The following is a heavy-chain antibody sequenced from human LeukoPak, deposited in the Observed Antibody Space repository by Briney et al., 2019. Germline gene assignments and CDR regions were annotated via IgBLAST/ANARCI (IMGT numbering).Heavy chain of an antibody. CDR2: ISSDGNAE. Sequence: PGGSLRLSCTAAGFPFSNHPMNRVRQAPGKGLEWLSHISSDGNAESHADAPRGRFALSRDNAKNSLFLLISDLRVEDTAVYYCARDTVNGPFVTSLDLWGQGALVTVSS. D-gene: IGHD2-8*01. CDR3: ARDTVNGPFVTSLDL. V-gene: IGHV3-48*03. J-gene: IGHJ4*02. CDR1: GFPFSNHP.